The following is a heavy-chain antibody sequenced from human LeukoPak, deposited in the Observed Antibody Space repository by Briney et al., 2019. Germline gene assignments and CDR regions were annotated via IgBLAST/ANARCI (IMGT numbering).Heavy chain of an antibody. V-gene: IGHV3-21*01. CDR2: ISSSSSYI. D-gene: IGHD4/OR15-4a*01. CDR1: GFTFSSYS. Sequence: PGGSLRLSCAASGFTFSSYSKNWVRQAPGKGLEWVSSISSSSSYIYYADSVKGRFTISRDNAKNSLYLQMNSLRAEDTAVYYCARDDQPPGAPMDVWGKGTTVTVSS. CDR3: ARDDQPPGAPMDV. J-gene: IGHJ6*03.